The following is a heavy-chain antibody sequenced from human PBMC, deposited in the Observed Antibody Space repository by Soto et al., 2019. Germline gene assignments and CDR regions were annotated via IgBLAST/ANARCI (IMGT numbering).Heavy chain of an antibody. J-gene: IGHJ6*02. V-gene: IGHV1-18*01. CDR2: ISAYNGNT. CDR3: ARDGYYYGSGSYFGGMDV. Sequence: ASVKVSCKASGYTLTSYGISWVRQAPGQGLEWMGWISAYNGNTNYAQKLQGRVTMTTDTSTSTAYMELRSLRSDDTAVYYCARDGYYYGSGSYFGGMDVWGQGTTVTVSS. CDR1: GYTLTSYG. D-gene: IGHD3-10*01.